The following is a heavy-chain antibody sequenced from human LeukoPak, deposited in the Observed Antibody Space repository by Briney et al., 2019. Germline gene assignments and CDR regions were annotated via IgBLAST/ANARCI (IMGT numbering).Heavy chain of an antibody. CDR2: INPDSGGT. Sequence: ASVKVSCKASGYTFSGHYMHWVRQAPGQGLEWMRWINPDSGGTNYAQKFQGRVTMTRDTSISTAYMELTRLTSDDTAVYNCARDGNFDYWGQGTLVAVSS. CDR3: ARDGNFDY. J-gene: IGHJ4*02. CDR1: GYTFSGHY. V-gene: IGHV1-2*02.